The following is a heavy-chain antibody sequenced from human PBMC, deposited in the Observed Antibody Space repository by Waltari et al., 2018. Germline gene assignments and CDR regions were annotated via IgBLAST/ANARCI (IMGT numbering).Heavy chain of an antibody. CDR1: GFTFNNFA. V-gene: IGHV3-30-3*01. D-gene: IGHD2-15*01. Sequence: QVQLVESGGGVVQPGRSLRLSCAASGFTFNNFAIPWVRQAPGKGLEWVARISFDGAKIYYTDSVRGRFTISRDNSKNTLYLQMESLKPEDTGVYYCARGGNVVVILAATLDYWGQGALVTVSA. CDR2: ISFDGAKI. CDR3: ARGGNVVVILAATLDY. J-gene: IGHJ4*02.